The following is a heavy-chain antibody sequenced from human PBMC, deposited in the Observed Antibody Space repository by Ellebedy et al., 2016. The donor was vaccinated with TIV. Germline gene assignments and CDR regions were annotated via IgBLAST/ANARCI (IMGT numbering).Heavy chain of an antibody. D-gene: IGHD6-6*01. J-gene: IGHJ4*02. CDR1: GFAFITYA. CDR2: ISGSGANI. CDR3: TYSSSCDY. V-gene: IGHV3-23*01. Sequence: GGSLRLXXAASGFAFITYAMTWVRQAPGKGLEWVSTISGSGANIYYADSVKGRFTISRDNSMKTLNLQMNSLRAEDTALYYCTYSSSCDYWGQGTLVTVSS.